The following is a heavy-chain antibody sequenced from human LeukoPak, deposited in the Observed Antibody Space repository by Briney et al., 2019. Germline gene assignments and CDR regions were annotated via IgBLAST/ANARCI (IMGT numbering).Heavy chain of an antibody. CDR3: ARVGDGYDYFFDY. J-gene: IGHJ4*02. V-gene: IGHV4-39*07. Sequence: SETLSLTCTVSVGSIGGSSYYWGWIRQPPGKGLEWIGNIYYNGNTDYNPSLKSRVTISVDTSKNQFSLKLSSVTAADTAVYYCARVGDGYDYFFDYWGQGTLVTVSS. CDR2: IYYNGNT. D-gene: IGHD5-12*01. CDR1: VGSIGGSSYY.